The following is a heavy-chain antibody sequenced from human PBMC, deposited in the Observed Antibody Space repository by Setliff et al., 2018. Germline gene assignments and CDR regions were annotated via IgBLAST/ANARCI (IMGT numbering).Heavy chain of an antibody. CDR3: AISTLSICSGGTCPNVFDV. CDR2: ISSYNDVT. J-gene: IGHJ3*01. Sequence: GASVKVSCKASAHIFKSYGISWVRQAPGQGLEWVGWISSYNDVTNYAQRFQGRVTLTTDMSTSAAYMESRSLGSDDTAVYYCAISTLSICSGGTCPNVFDVWGQGTMVTVSS. D-gene: IGHD2-15*01. V-gene: IGHV1-18*01. CDR1: AHIFKSYG.